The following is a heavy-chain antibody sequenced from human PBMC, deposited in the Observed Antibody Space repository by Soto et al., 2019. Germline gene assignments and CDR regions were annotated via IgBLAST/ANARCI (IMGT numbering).Heavy chain of an antibody. CDR1: GGSISSGNSYS. CDR2: ISHTGST. CDR3: ARAVAPDVGTWFDP. J-gene: IGHJ5*02. Sequence: QLQLQESGSGLVKPSQTLSLTCAVSGGSISSGNSYSWSWIRQPPGKRLEWIGSISHTGSTSYNPALEGRVTRSVDKAKTKFARKRASVTAADRAVDCCARAVAPDVGTWFDPWGQGPLANV. V-gene: IGHV4-30-2*01. D-gene: IGHD5-12*01.